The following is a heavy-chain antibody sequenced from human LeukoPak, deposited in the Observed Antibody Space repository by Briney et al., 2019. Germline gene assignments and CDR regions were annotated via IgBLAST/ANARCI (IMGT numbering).Heavy chain of an antibody. CDR2: IYYSGST. D-gene: IGHD1-26*01. Sequence: SETLSLTCTVSGGSISSYYWSWIRQPPGKGLEWIGYIYYSGSTNYNPSLKSRVTISVDTSKNQFSLKLSSVTAADTAVYYCARGMGATGVYYYYYMDVWGKGTTVTVSS. V-gene: IGHV4-59*01. CDR1: GGSISSYY. J-gene: IGHJ6*03. CDR3: ARGMGATGVYYYYYMDV.